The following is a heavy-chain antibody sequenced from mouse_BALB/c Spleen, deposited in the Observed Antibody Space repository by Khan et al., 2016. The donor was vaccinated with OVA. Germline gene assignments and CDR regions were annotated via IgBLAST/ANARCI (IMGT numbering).Heavy chain of an antibody. Sequence: QVQLKESGAELAKPGASVKMSCTASGYTFTTYWIHWVKQRPGQGLEWIGYINPSTGYTEYTQKFKDKATLTTDKSSSAAYMQLSSLTSEDSAVYYCTRNGLYGLFAFWGQGTMVTVSA. V-gene: IGHV1-7*01. D-gene: IGHD1-1*02. CDR1: GYTFTTYW. CDR3: TRNGLYGLFAF. J-gene: IGHJ3*01. CDR2: INPSTGYT.